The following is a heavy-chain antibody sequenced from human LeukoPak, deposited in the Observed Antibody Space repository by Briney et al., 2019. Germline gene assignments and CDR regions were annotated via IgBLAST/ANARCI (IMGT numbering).Heavy chain of an antibody. D-gene: IGHD2-2*01. J-gene: IGHJ6*03. CDR1: GFTFSSYA. CDR2: ISYDGSNK. Sequence: PGGPLRLSCAASGFTFSSYAMHWVRQAPGKGLEWVAVISYDGSNKYYADSVKGRFTISRDNSKNTLYLQMNSLRAEDTAVYYCARARRIVVPAARDRYYYYMDVWGKGTTVTVSS. CDR3: ARARRIVVPAARDRYYYYMDV. V-gene: IGHV3-30*04.